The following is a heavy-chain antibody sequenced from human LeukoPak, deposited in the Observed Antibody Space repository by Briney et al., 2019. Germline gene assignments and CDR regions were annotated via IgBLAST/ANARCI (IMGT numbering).Heavy chain of an antibody. J-gene: IGHJ3*02. CDR1: GYTFISYG. D-gene: IGHD3-9*01. Sequence: ASVKVSCKASGYTFISYGISWVRQAPGQGLEWMGWISAYNGHTNYAQKLQGRVTMTTDTSTSTAYMELRSLRSDDTAVYYCGVDILTGCGAFDIWGQGTMVTVSS. CDR2: ISAYNGHT. V-gene: IGHV1-18*01. CDR3: GVDILTGCGAFDI.